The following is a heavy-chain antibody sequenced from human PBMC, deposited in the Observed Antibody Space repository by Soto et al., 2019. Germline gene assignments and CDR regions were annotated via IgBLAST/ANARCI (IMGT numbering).Heavy chain of an antibody. CDR3: LRDVVQYCSRTRCYGADY. D-gene: IGHD2-2*01. V-gene: IGHV1-18*04. CDR2: VNPYNGNT. Sequence: QVHLVQSGAEVKKPGASVKVSCKAAGYTFTSYGISWVRQAPGLGLEWMGWVNPYNGNTEYAEKFKGRVTMTTDTSETIAYMDLRSLKSDDTAVYYCLRDVVQYCSRTRCYGADYWGQGTLVTVSS. J-gene: IGHJ4*02. CDR1: GYTFTSYG.